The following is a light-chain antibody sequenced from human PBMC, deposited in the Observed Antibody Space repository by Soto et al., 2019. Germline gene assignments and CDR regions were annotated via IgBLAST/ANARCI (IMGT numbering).Light chain of an antibody. CDR1: QIVLSNNNNY. V-gene: IGKV4-1*01. CDR2: WAS. Sequence: DFVLTQSTHSLPLYLCESPTLNCNPTQIVLSNNNNYLAWFQQKPGQPPRLFIYWASTRGSGVPDRFSGSGSGTDFTLTISNVEAEDVAIYYCQQYHSAPITFGQGTRLEI. J-gene: IGKJ5*01. CDR3: QQYHSAPIT.